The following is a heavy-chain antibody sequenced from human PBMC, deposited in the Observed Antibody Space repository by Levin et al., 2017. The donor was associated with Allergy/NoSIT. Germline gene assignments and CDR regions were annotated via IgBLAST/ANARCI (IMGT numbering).Heavy chain of an antibody. D-gene: IGHD6-19*01. J-gene: IGHJ3*02. CDR1: GFTFSSYW. Sequence: SGGSLRLSCAASGFTFSSYWMHWVRQAPGKGLVWVSRINSDGSSTSYADSVKGRFTISRDNAKNTLYLQMNSLRAEDTAVYYCARGNQWLVFGGAFEIWGQGTMVTVSS. V-gene: IGHV3-74*01. CDR3: ARGNQWLVFGGAFEI. CDR2: INSDGSST.